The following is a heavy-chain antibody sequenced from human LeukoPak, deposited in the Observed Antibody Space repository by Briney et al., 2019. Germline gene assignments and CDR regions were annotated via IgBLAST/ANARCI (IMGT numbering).Heavy chain of an antibody. V-gene: IGHV3-7*01. CDR1: GIMFSGYW. CDR3: ASDGGPFDH. CDR2: IKQHGTEK. D-gene: IGHD3-16*01. Sequence: GGSLRLSCTASGIMFSGYWMSWVRQAPGKGLEWVANIKQHGTEKYYVDSVKGRFTISRNDAKKSVYLQMNSLRAEDTAVYYCASDGGPFDHWGQGILVTVAS. J-gene: IGHJ4*02.